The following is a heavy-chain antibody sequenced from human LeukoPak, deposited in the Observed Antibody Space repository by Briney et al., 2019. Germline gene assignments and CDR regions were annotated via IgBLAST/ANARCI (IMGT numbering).Heavy chain of an antibody. Sequence: PGGSLRLSCAASGFTFSSYSMNWVRQAPGKGLEWVSYISSSGSTIYYADSVKGRFTISRDNAKNSLYLQMNSLRAEDTAVYYCARTKTGSSGWTRYYYYGMDVWGQGTTVTVSS. CDR3: ARTKTGSSGWTRYYYYGMDV. CDR2: ISSSGSTI. V-gene: IGHV3-48*04. CDR1: GFTFSSYS. J-gene: IGHJ6*02. D-gene: IGHD6-19*01.